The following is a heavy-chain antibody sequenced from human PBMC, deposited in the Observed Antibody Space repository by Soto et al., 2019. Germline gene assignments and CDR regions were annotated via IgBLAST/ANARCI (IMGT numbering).Heavy chain of an antibody. D-gene: IGHD2-21*01. Sequence: SQTLSLTCAISGDIVFSNTATWNWIRQSPSRGLEWLGRTYYRSQWHNDYAESVKSRITINTDTSKNQFSLQLNSVTPEDTAVYYFARERGLLSEALAIWGRGTLVT. J-gene: IGHJ3*02. CDR2: TYYRSQWHN. V-gene: IGHV6-1*01. CDR3: ARERGLLSEALAI. CDR1: GDIVFSNTAT.